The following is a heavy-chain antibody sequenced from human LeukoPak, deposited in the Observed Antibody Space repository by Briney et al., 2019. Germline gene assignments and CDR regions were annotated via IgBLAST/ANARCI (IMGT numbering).Heavy chain of an antibody. Sequence: QPGVCLRLSCAASGFTFDDYAMHWVRQAPGKGLEWVSLIRGDGGTTYYADSVKGRFTISRDNSKNSLYLQMNSLRTEDTALYYCAKHTSPARGSPGHNDYWGQGTLVTVFS. CDR1: GFTFDDYA. V-gene: IGHV3-43*02. CDR2: IRGDGGTT. D-gene: IGHD3-10*01. CDR3: AKHTSPARGSPGHNDY. J-gene: IGHJ4*02.